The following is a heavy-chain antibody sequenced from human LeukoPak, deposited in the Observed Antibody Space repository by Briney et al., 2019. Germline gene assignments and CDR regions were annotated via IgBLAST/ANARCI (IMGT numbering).Heavy chain of an antibody. CDR1: GGSISSYY. J-gene: IGHJ4*02. CDR3: ARTSGSYFDY. CDR2: IYYSGST. Sequence: SETLSLTCTVSGGSISSYYWSWIRQPPGKGLEWIGYIYYSGSTNYNPSLKSRVTISVDTSKNQFSLRLSSVTAADTAVYYCARTSGSYFDYWGQGTLVTVSS. V-gene: IGHV4-59*01. D-gene: IGHD1-26*01.